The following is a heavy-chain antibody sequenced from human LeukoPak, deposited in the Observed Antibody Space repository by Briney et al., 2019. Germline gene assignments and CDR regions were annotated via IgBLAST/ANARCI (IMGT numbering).Heavy chain of an antibody. CDR2: ISSSGSTI. Sequence: PGGSLRLSCAASGFTVSSKYMSWVRQAPGKGLEWVSYISSSGSTIYYADSVKGRFTISRDNAKNLLYLQMNSLRAEDTAVYYCARGSSSWYGTAGYYFDYWGQGTLATVSS. D-gene: IGHD6-13*01. CDR1: GFTVSSKY. J-gene: IGHJ4*02. V-gene: IGHV3-48*03. CDR3: ARGSSSWYGTAGYYFDY.